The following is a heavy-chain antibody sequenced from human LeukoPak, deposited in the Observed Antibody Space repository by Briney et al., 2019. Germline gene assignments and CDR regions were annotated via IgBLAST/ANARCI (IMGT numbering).Heavy chain of an antibody. D-gene: IGHD2-15*01. CDR1: GFTFSSYD. Sequence: GGSLRLSCAASGFTFSSYDMHWVRQATGKGLEWVSAIGTAGDTYYPGSVKGRFTISRENAKNSLYLQMNSLRAGDTAVYYCARVVGGGSPYGVDVWGQGTTVTVSS. V-gene: IGHV3-13*01. CDR2: IGTAGDT. J-gene: IGHJ6*02. CDR3: ARVVGGGSPYGVDV.